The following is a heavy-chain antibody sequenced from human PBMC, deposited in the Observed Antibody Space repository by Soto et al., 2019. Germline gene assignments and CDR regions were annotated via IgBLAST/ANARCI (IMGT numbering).Heavy chain of an antibody. Sequence: SVKVSCKASGGTFSTYAISWVRQAPGQGLEWMGGIIPIFGTAKYAQKFQGRVTIIADESTSTAYMELSSLRSEDTAVYYCAREIFGVIISGGRDAFDIWGQGTMVTVSS. V-gene: IGHV1-69*13. CDR2: IIPIFGTA. D-gene: IGHD3-3*01. CDR3: AREIFGVIISGGRDAFDI. CDR1: GGTFSTYA. J-gene: IGHJ3*02.